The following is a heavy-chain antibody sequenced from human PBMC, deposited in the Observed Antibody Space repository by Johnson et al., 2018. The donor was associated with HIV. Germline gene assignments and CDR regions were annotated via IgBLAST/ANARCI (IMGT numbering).Heavy chain of an antibody. V-gene: IGHV3-7*03. CDR3: ALEYSSSRGAFDI. CDR2: IKQDGSEK. J-gene: IGHJ3*02. CDR1: GFTFDDYG. D-gene: IGHD6-6*01. Sequence: VQLVESGGGALRPGGSLRLSCEASGFTFDDYGMSWVRQGPGKGLEWVANIKQDGSEKYYVDSVKGRFTISRDNAKNSLYLQMNSLRAEDTAVYYCALEYSSSRGAFDIWGQGTMVTVSS.